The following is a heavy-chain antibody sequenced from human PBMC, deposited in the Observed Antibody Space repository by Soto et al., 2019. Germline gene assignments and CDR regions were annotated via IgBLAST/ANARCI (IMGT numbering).Heavy chain of an antibody. D-gene: IGHD6-13*01. CDR1: GGSISSGGYS. CDR3: ARDGAAAGDFDY. CDR2: IYHSGST. Sequence: ASETLSLTCAVSGGSISSGGYSWSWIRQPPGKGLEWIGYIYHSGSTNYNPSLKSRVTISVDTSKNQFSLKLSSVTAADTAVYYCARDGAAAGDFDYWGQGTLVTVSS. J-gene: IGHJ4*02. V-gene: IGHV4-30-2*01.